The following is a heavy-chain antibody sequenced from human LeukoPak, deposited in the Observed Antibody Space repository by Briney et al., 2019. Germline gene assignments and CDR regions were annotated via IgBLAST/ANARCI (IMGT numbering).Heavy chain of an antibody. Sequence: SETLSLTCTVSGGSISSYYWSWIRQPPGKGLEWIGYIYYSGSTNYNPSLKSRVTISVDTSKNQFSLKLSSVTAADTAVYYCARGNWTPYYYYGMDVWGQGTTATVSS. D-gene: IGHD1-20*01. CDR2: IYYSGST. V-gene: IGHV4-59*01. CDR1: GGSISSYY. J-gene: IGHJ6*02. CDR3: ARGNWTPYYYYGMDV.